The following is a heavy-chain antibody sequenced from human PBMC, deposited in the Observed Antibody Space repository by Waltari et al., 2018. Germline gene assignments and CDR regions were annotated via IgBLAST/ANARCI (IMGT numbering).Heavy chain of an antibody. J-gene: IGHJ4*02. CDR2: IYYSGGT. D-gene: IGHD3-3*01. V-gene: IGHV4-39*07. CDR3: ARDGPSRLDFWSGYYTGIGGYFDY. Sequence: QLQLQESGPGLVKPSETLSLTCTVSGGSIRSSSYYWGWIRQPPGKGLDWIGSIYYSGGTYYHPSLKSRVTRSVDTSKNQVSLKLSSVTAADTAVYYCARDGPSRLDFWSGYYTGIGGYFDYWGQGTLVTVSS. CDR1: GGSIRSSSYY.